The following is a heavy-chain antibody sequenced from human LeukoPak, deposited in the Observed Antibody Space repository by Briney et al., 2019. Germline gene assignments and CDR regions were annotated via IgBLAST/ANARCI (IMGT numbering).Heavy chain of an antibody. J-gene: IGHJ6*03. CDR2: MNPNSGNT. V-gene: IGHV1-8*01. CDR1: GYTFTSYD. CDR3: ARAELDVIVVPAAEENYYYYSMDV. D-gene: IGHD2-2*01. Sequence: GASVKVSCKASGYTFTSYDINWVRQATGQGLEWMGWMNPNSGNTGYAQKFQGRVTMTRDTSISTAYMELSSLRSEDTAVYYCARAELDVIVVPAAEENYYYYSMDVWGKGTTVTVSS.